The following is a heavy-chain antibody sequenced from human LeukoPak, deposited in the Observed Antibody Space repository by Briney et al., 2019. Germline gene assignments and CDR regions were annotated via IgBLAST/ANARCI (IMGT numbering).Heavy chain of an antibody. J-gene: IGHJ4*02. V-gene: IGHV3-30-3*01. CDR2: ISYDGSNK. CDR1: EFTFSSYA. D-gene: IGHD4-11*01. CDR3: AKDRGHPYSNYFIDY. Sequence: GRSLRLSCAASEFTFSSYAMHWVRQAPGKGLEWVAVISYDGSNKYYADSVKGRFTISRDNSKNTLYLQMNSLRAEDTAVYYCAKDRGHPYSNYFIDYWGQGTLVTVSS.